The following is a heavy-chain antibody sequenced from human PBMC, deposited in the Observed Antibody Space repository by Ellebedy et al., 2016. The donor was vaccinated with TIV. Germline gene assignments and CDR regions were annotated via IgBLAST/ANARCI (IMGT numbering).Heavy chain of an antibody. V-gene: IGHV4-39*01. CDR1: GGSISSGGYH. D-gene: IGHD4-23*01. Sequence: SETLSLXXTVSGGSISSGGYHWGWIRQPPGKGLEWIGNIFYTGSSTNYHPSPKSRVYMSIDMSKNEFSLRLSSVTASDTAVFYCARHSDGWKLAVWGQGTLVTVSP. CDR2: IFYTGSST. J-gene: IGHJ4*02. CDR3: ARHSDGWKLAV.